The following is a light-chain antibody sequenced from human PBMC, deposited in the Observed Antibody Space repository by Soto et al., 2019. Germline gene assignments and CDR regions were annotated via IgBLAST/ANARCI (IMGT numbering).Light chain of an antibody. V-gene: IGKV3-20*01. CDR2: GAS. Sequence: EIVLTQSPGTLSLSPGERATLSCSASQSLSSSYLAWYQQKPGQAPRLLIFGASSRATGIPDRFGGSGSGTDFTLTISRLEPEDFAVYYCQQYGGSPGTFGQGTKVEI. CDR1: QSLSSSY. CDR3: QQYGGSPGT. J-gene: IGKJ1*01.